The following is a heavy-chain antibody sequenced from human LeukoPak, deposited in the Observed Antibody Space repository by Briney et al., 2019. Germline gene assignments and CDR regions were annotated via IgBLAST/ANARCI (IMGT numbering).Heavy chain of an antibody. CDR3: AKGVVGATTYYFDY. D-gene: IGHD1-26*01. Sequence: GGSLRLSCAASGLTFDDYAMHWVRQAPGKGLEWVSGISWNSGSIGYADSVKGRFTISRDNAKNSLYLQMNSLRAEDTALYYCAKGVVGATTYYFDYWGQGTLVTVSS. CDR1: GLTFDDYA. CDR2: ISWNSGSI. J-gene: IGHJ4*02. V-gene: IGHV3-9*01.